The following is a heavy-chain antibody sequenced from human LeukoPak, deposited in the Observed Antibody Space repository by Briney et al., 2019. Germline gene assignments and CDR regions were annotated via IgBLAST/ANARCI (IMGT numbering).Heavy chain of an antibody. CDR2: INPNSGGT. Sequence: ASVKVSCKASGYTFAGYYMHWVRQAPGQGLEWMGWINPNSGGTNYAQKFQGRVTMTRDTSISTAYMELSRLRSDDTAVYYCASTRITMVRGAMGSIDYWGQGTLVTVSS. J-gene: IGHJ4*02. V-gene: IGHV1-2*02. D-gene: IGHD3-10*01. CDR1: GYTFAGYY. CDR3: ASTRITMVRGAMGSIDY.